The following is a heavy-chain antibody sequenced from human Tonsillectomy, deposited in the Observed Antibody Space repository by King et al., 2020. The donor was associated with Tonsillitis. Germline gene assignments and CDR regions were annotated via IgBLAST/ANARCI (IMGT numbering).Heavy chain of an antibody. V-gene: IGHV4-61*02. D-gene: IGHD4-17*01. CDR1: GGSINSDAYY. CDR3: AREDFGDYPY. J-gene: IGHJ4*02. Sequence: QLQESGPGLVKPSQTLSLTCTVSGGSINSDAYYWNWIRQPPGKGLEWIGRISASGSTSANPSLKSRLTISVDTSKNQFSLELSSVTAAHTAVYYCAREDFGDYPYWGQGTLVTVSS. CDR2: ISASGST.